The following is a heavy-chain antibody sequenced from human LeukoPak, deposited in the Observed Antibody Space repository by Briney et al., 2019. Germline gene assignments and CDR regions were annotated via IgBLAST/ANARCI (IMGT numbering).Heavy chain of an antibody. Sequence: SETLSLTCTVSGGSINSGSYYWSCIRQPAGKGLEWIGRIYTNGSTNYNPSLKSRVSISADTSKNQFSLNLSSVTAADTAVYYCAIRGPSAPEGRAFDYWGQGALVTVSS. CDR2: IYTNGST. V-gene: IGHV4-61*02. D-gene: IGHD3-10*01. J-gene: IGHJ4*02. CDR1: GGSINSGSYY. CDR3: AIRGPSAPEGRAFDY.